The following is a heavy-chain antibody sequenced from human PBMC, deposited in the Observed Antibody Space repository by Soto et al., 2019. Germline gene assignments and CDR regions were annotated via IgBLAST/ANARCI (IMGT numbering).Heavy chain of an antibody. CDR2: IDSNGGT. J-gene: IGHJ6*02. CDR3: VRQGFGRLHGLVDV. D-gene: IGHD3-10*01. Sequence: QVQLQESGPGLVKPSETLSLTCTVSDDSSSNYKWSWIRQPPGRRLEWIGYIDSNGGTSYNPSLQSRFAISIDTSTKQFFLKLSSVTASDTAVYYCVRQGFGRLHGLVDVWGQVTTVTVSS. CDR1: DDSSSNYK. V-gene: IGHV4-59*08.